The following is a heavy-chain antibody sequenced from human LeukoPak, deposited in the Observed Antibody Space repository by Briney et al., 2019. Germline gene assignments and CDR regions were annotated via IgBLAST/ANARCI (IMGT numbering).Heavy chain of an antibody. D-gene: IGHD6-13*01. CDR1: GASISNYY. Sequence: PSETLSLTCTVSGASISNYYWSWIRQPPGKGLDWIGYMYSGGTTNYSPSLKSRVTISDDMSKNQFSLKLTSVTAADTAVYYCARHSGHSSTNDAFDIWGQGTMVIVSS. CDR3: ARHSGHSSTNDAFDI. V-gene: IGHV4-59*01. CDR2: MYSGGTT. J-gene: IGHJ3*02.